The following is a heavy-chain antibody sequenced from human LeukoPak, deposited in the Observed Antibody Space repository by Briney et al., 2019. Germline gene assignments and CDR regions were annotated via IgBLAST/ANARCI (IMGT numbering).Heavy chain of an antibody. J-gene: IGHJ4*02. CDR1: AFTFSDHY. V-gene: IGHV3-11*01. Sequence: PGGSLRLSCAASAFTFSDHYMIWIRQAPGKGLEWVSYITSHSSNIYYADSVKGRFTISRDNSKNTLYLQMNSLRAEDTAVYYCAKDRFGAPGHWGQGTLVTVSS. CDR3: AKDRFGAPGH. D-gene: IGHD3-3*01. CDR2: ITSHSSNI.